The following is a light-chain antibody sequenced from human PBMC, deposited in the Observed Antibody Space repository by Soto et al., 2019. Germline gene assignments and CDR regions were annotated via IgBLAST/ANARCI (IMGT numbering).Light chain of an antibody. Sequence: VMTQSPATLSVSPGERATLSCWASETVATNLAWYQQKPGQAPRLLISGASTRAAGISDRFSGSGSGTDFTLTISRLEPEDFAVYYCQQYGRSGTFGQGTKVDIK. CDR1: ETVATN. CDR3: QQYGRSGT. CDR2: GAS. V-gene: IGKV3-20*01. J-gene: IGKJ1*01.